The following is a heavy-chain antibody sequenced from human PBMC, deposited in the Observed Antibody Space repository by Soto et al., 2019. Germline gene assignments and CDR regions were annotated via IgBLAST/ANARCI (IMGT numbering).Heavy chain of an antibody. Sequence: QVQLVQSGAEVKKPGSSVKVSCKASGGTFSSYAISWVRQAPGQGLEWMGGIIPIFGTANYAQKFQGRVTITADESTSTAYRELSSLRSEDTAVYYCARPEQLDDYYYYGMDVWGQGTTVTVSS. CDR3: ARPEQLDDYYYYGMDV. J-gene: IGHJ6*02. D-gene: IGHD6-6*01. V-gene: IGHV1-69*01. CDR1: GGTFSSYA. CDR2: IIPIFGTA.